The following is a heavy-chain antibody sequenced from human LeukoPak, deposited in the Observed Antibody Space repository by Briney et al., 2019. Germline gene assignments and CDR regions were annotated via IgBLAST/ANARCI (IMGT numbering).Heavy chain of an antibody. CDR2: IYSGGRT. V-gene: IGHV3-53*01. D-gene: IGHD3-10*01. CDR3: ARTLWFGEFYFDY. CDR1: GFTVSSNY. Sequence: GGSLRLSCAASGFTVSSNYMSWVRQAPGKGLEWVSVIYSGGRTYYADPVKGRFTISRDNSKTTLHLQMNSLRAEDTAVYYCARTLWFGEFYFDYWGQGTLVTVSS. J-gene: IGHJ4*02.